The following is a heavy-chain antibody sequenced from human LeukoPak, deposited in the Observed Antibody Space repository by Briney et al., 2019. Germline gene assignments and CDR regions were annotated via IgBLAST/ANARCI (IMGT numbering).Heavy chain of an antibody. CDR3: ARGGGGLWWFHGAFDI. CDR1: GFTFSSYA. J-gene: IGHJ3*02. V-gene: IGHV3-30-3*01. Sequence: PGRSLRLSCAASGFTFSSYAMHWVRQAPGKGLEWVAVISYDGSNKYYADSVKGRFTISRDNSKHTLYLQMNSLRAEDTAVYYCARGGGGLWWFHGAFDIWGQGTMVTVSS. CDR2: ISYDGSNK. D-gene: IGHD2-21*01.